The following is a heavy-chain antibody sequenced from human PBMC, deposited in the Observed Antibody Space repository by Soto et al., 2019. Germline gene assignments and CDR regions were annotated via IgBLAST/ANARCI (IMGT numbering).Heavy chain of an antibody. J-gene: IGHJ6*02. D-gene: IGHD1-1*01. CDR3: AALRGTGTGSHYYYGMDV. V-gene: IGHV3-48*02. CDR1: GFTFSSYS. CDR2: ISSSSSTI. Sequence: GGSLRLSCAASGFTFSSYSMNWVRQAPGKGLEWVSYISSSSSTIYYADTVKGRFTISSDNAKNSLYLQMNSLRDEDTAVYYCAALRGTGTGSHYYYGMDVWGQGTTVTVSS.